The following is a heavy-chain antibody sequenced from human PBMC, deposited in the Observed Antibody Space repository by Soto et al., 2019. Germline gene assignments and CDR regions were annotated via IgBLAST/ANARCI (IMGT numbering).Heavy chain of an antibody. D-gene: IGHD4-17*01. Sequence: EVQLVESGGGLVKPGGSLRLSCAASGFTFSNAWMSWVRQAPGKGLEWVGRIKSKTDGGTTDYAAPVKGRFTISRDDSKNTLYLQMNSLKTEDTAVYYCTTVEDGDYLDYFDYWGQGTLVTVSS. V-gene: IGHV3-15*01. CDR2: IKSKTDGGTT. CDR1: GFTFSNAW. CDR3: TTVEDGDYLDYFDY. J-gene: IGHJ4*02.